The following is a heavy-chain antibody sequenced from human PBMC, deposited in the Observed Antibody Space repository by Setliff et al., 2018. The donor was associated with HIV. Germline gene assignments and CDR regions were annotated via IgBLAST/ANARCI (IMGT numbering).Heavy chain of an antibody. CDR1: GGSITSYY. CDR2: IYISGST. D-gene: IGHD5-12*01. CDR3: ARRAFKDGYKRSYFDY. J-gene: IGHJ4*02. Sequence: SETLSLTCTVSGGSITSYYWSWIRQPAGKGLEWFGRIYISGSTYSNPSLRSRVIISIDTSMNQFSLKLSSVTAADTAVYYCARRAFKDGYKRSYFDYWGQGTLVTVSS. V-gene: IGHV4-4*07.